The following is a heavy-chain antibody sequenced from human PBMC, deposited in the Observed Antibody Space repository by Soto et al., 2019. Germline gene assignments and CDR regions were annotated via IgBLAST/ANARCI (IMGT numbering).Heavy chain of an antibody. CDR1: GFTFSSYA. J-gene: IGHJ4*02. CDR2: ISYDGSNK. D-gene: IGHD3-9*01. V-gene: IGHV3-30-3*01. Sequence: PGGSLRLSCAASGFTFSSYAMHWVRQAPGKGLEWVAVISYDGSNKYYADSVKGRFTISRDNSKNTLYLQMNSLRAEDTAVYYCARATLLRYFDWLSHLATPDYWGQGTLVTVSS. CDR3: ARATLLRYFDWLSHLATPDY.